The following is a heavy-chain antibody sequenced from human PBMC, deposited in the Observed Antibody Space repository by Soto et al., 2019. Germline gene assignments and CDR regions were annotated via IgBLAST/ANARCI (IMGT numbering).Heavy chain of an antibody. CDR1: GYTFSSYD. CDR2: MNPNSGNT. D-gene: IGHD4-17*01. CDR3: ARKGRFYGDYLDAFDI. V-gene: IGHV1-8*01. Sequence: QVQLVQSGAEVKKPGASVKVSCKASGYTFSSYDINWVRQATGQGLEWMGWMNPNSGNTGYAQKFQGRVTMTRNTSISTAYMELSSLRSEDTAVYYCARKGRFYGDYLDAFDIWGQGTMVTVSS. J-gene: IGHJ3*02.